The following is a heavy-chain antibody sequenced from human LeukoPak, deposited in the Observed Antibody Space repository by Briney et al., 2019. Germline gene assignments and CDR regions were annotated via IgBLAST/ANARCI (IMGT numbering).Heavy chain of an antibody. CDR2: MNPNSGNT. CDR1: GYTFTSYD. J-gene: IGHJ3*02. Sequence: GASVKVSCKASGYTFTSYDINWVRQATGQGLEWKGWMNPNSGNTGYAQKFQGRVTMTRNTSISTAYMELSSLRSEDTAVYYCARVGPYGGNSAPYAFDIWGQGTMVTVSS. D-gene: IGHD4-23*01. V-gene: IGHV1-8*01. CDR3: ARVGPYGGNSAPYAFDI.